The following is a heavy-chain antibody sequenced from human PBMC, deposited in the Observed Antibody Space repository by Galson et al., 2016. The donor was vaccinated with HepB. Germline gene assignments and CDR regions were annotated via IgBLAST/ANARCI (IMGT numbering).Heavy chain of an antibody. CDR3: VRGGDAYGSNWYYTYFDS. CDR1: GYTFNRYW. D-gene: IGHD1-7*01. CDR2: IYPGDSDT. J-gene: IGHJ4*02. V-gene: IGHV5-51*01. Sequence: QSGAEVKKPEESLKISCQGSGYTFNRYWIGWVRERPGKGLEWMGIIYPGDSDTKYSPSFQGRVTLSVDKSISTAYLQWSSLQASDTAMYFCVRGGDAYGSNWYYTYFDSWGQGTFVTVSS.